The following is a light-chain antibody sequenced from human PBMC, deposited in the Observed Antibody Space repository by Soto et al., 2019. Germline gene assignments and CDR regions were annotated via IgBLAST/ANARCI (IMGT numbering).Light chain of an antibody. Sequence: QSVLTQPASLSGSPWQSITISCTGTSRDVGGYNYVSWYQQHPGKAPKLMIYDVSDRPSGVSNRFSGSKSGNTASLTISGLQAEDEADYYCCSYTSSSTPNYVFGIGTKVTVL. CDR3: CSYTSSSTPNYV. J-gene: IGLJ1*01. CDR1: SRDVGGYNY. CDR2: DVS. V-gene: IGLV2-14*01.